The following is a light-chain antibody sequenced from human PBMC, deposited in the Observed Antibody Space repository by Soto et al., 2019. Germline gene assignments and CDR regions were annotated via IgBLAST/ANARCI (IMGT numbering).Light chain of an antibody. CDR3: QQYNNWPPPCT. Sequence: EIVMTQSPVTLSVSPGEGATLSCRASVMVATNVAWYQQPPGQAPRLLIHDASARATGIPARFSGSGSGTEFTLTITSLQSEDSAVYYCQQYNNWPPPCTFGQGTKV. CDR2: DAS. V-gene: IGKV3-15*01. J-gene: IGKJ1*01. CDR1: VMVATN.